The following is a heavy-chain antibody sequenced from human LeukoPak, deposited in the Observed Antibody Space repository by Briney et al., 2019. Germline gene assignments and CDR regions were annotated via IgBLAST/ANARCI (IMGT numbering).Heavy chain of an antibody. CDR2: IYTSGST. V-gene: IGHV4-4*07. J-gene: IGHJ4*02. Sequence: PSETLSLTCAVSGGSISSYYWSWIRQPAGKGLEWIGRIYTSGSTNYNPSLKSRVTMSVDTSKNQFSLKRSSVTAADTAVYYCAGDWGPGSSYDYWGQGTLVTVSS. CDR1: GGSISSYY. CDR3: AGDWGPGSSYDY. D-gene: IGHD6-6*01.